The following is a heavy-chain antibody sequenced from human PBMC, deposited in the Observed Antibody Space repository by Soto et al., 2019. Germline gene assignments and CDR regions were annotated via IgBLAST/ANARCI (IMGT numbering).Heavy chain of an antibody. CDR1: GFTFSSYG. V-gene: IGHV3-30*18. CDR2: ISYDGSNK. Sequence: QVQLVESGGGVVQPGRSLRLSCAASGFTFSSYGMHWVRQAPGKGLEWVAVISYDGSNKYYADSVKGRFTISRDNSKNTLYLQMNSLRAEDTAVYYCAKGYSYGGDYWGQGTLFTVSS. CDR3: AKGYSYGGDY. D-gene: IGHD5-18*01. J-gene: IGHJ4*02.